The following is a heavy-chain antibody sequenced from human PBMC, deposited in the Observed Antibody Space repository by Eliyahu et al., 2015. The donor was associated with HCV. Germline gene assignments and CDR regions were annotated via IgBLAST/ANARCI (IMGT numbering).Heavy chain of an antibody. CDR1: XXXISHYX. CDR2: IFYDGTR. CDR3: AGQYSSSSAVAY. D-gene: IGHD6-6*01. Sequence: QVQLQESGPGLVKPSETLSLTCXVSXXXISHYXWSWIRXPPGKTLEFLGDIFYDGTRKYNPSLKSRATMSVDTSNSQFSLKLSSVTAADTALYYCAGQYSSSSAVAYWGQGALVTVSS. V-gene: IGHV4-59*01. J-gene: IGHJ4*02.